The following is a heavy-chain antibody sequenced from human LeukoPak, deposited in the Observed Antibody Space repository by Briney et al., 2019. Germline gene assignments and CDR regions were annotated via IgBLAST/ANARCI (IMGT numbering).Heavy chain of an antibody. CDR2: IIPILGIA. Sequence: GASVKVSCKASGGTFSSYAISWVRQAPGQGLEWMGRIIPILGIANYAQKFQGRVTITADKSTSTAYMELSSLRSEDTAVYYCARERTHSRWELRGYFDYWGQGTLVTVSS. D-gene: IGHD1-26*01. J-gene: IGHJ4*02. V-gene: IGHV1-69*04. CDR1: GGTFSSYA. CDR3: ARERTHSRWELRGYFDY.